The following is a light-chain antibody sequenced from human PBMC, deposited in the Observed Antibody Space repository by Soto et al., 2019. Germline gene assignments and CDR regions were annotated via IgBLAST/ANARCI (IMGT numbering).Light chain of an antibody. V-gene: IGKV3-20*01. J-gene: IGKJ2*01. CDR1: QSVRNNY. CDR3: HQYGSSPPRT. CDR2: GAS. Sequence: EIVLTQSPGTLSLSPGERATLSCRASQSVRNNYLAWYQLKPGQAPRLVLYGASTRPTGIPDRLSGSGSGTDFTLTISRLEPEDFAVYYCHQYGSSPPRTFGQGTKLEIK.